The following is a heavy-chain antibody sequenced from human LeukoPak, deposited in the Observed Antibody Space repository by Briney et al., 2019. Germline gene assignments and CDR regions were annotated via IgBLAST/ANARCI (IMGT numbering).Heavy chain of an antibody. CDR1: GYTFTSYD. V-gene: IGHV1-8*03. Sequence: ASVKVSCKASGYTFTSYDINWVRQATGQGLEWMGWMNPNSGNTGYAQKFQGRVTITRNTSISTAYMELSSLRSEDTAVYYCARLYYDFWSGYYAFDYWGQGTPVTVSS. D-gene: IGHD3-3*01. J-gene: IGHJ4*02. CDR3: ARLYYDFWSGYYAFDY. CDR2: MNPNSGNT.